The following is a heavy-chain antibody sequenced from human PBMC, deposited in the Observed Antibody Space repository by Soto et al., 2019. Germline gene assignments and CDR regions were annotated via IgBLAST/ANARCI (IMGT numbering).Heavy chain of an antibody. D-gene: IGHD4-17*01. CDR2: ISYIGNT. V-gene: IGHV4-61*01. CDR3: GRRNSGGNWFDP. Sequence: SETLSLTCTVSGGSVTSGTYFWNWVRQPPGKGLEWIGYISYIGNTDYNPSLKSRVTISVDTSKNQFSLKLNSLTPADTAVYYCGRRNSGGNWFDPWGPGTLVTVSS. CDR1: GGSVTSGTYF. J-gene: IGHJ5*02.